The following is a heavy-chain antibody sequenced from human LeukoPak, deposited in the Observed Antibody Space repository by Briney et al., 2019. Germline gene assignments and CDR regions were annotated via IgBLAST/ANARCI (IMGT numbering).Heavy chain of an antibody. CDR2: ISSSGSTI. J-gene: IGHJ4*02. Sequence: GGSLRLSSAASGFTLSTYEMNWVRQAPGKGLEWISYISSSGSTIYYGDSVKGRFTISRDSAKNSLYLQMNSLRAEDTAVYYCAKGWDYGPHFGSWGQGALVTVSS. CDR3: AKGWDYGPHFGS. D-gene: IGHD3-16*01. V-gene: IGHV3-48*03. CDR1: GFTLSTYE.